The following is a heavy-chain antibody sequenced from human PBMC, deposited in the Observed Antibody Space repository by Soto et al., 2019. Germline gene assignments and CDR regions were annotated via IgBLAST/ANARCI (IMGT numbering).Heavy chain of an antibody. CDR1: GFTFSSYA. J-gene: IGHJ2*01. Sequence: QVPLVESGGGVVQPGRSLRLSCAASGFTFSSYAMHWVRQARGKGLEWVAVISYDGSNKCYADSVKGRFTISRDNSKNTLYLQMNSLRAEDTAVYYCARDPLWGTAMVLWYFDLWGRGTLVTVSS. CDR3: ARDPLWGTAMVLWYFDL. CDR2: ISYDGSNK. D-gene: IGHD5-18*01. V-gene: IGHV3-30-3*01.